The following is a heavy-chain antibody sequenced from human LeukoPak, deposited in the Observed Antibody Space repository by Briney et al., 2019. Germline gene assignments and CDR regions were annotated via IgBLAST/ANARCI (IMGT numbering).Heavy chain of an antibody. D-gene: IGHD1-26*01. CDR2: ISGSGSAI. CDR1: GVTFSSYE. CDR3: VKEGSNGDFDY. V-gene: IGHV3-48*03. Sequence: PGGSLRLSCAASGVTFSSYEMNWVRQAPGKGPEWVSYISGSGSAIYYADSVKGRFTISRDNAKNLLSLQMNSLRAEDTAVYYCVKEGSNGDFDYWGQGTLVTVSS. J-gene: IGHJ4*02.